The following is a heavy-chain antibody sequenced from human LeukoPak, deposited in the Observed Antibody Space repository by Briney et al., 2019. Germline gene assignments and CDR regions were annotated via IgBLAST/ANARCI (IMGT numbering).Heavy chain of an antibody. Sequence: SETLSLTCTVSGGYIGSSYNYWGWIRQPPGKGLEWIGSIYYSGGTYYNPSLKSRVTISVDTSRNQFSLKLSSVTAADTAVYYCARDGGAAAAHFDYWGQGTLVTVSS. CDR3: ARDGGAAAAHFDY. CDR2: IYYSGGT. D-gene: IGHD6-13*01. CDR1: GGYIGSSYNY. V-gene: IGHV4-39*07. J-gene: IGHJ4*02.